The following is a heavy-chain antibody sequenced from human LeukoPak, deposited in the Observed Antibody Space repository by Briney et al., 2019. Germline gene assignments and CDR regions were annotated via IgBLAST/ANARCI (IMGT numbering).Heavy chain of an antibody. V-gene: IGHV3-74*01. D-gene: IGHD3-22*01. Sequence: PGGSLRLSCAASGFAFSSYWMHWVRQAPGKGLVWVSRIHSDGNSTTYADSVKGRFTIPRDNAKSTLYLQMNSLGAEDTAVYYCAREATPGVPRGLLLWGQGTLVTVSS. CDR3: AREATPGVPRGLLL. CDR1: GFAFSSYW. J-gene: IGHJ4*02. CDR2: IHSDGNST.